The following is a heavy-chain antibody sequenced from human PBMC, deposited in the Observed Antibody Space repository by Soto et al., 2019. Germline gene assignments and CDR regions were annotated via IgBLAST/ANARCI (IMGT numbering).Heavy chain of an antibody. CDR2: VYYNGFT. CDR1: ADSVSSGSYY. V-gene: IGHV4-61*01. CDR3: VRQYSADFNAALCYHAFDV. J-gene: IGHJ3*01. D-gene: IGHD2-2*01. Sequence: QVQLQESGPGLVKPSETLSLTCSVSADSVSSGSYYLGWVRQPPGKRLEWIGLVYYNGFTNYNPSLSCRVTMAGHPEETQISPLLRCVAAAATAVYHGVRQYSADFNAALCYHAFDVWGQGTMVTVSS.